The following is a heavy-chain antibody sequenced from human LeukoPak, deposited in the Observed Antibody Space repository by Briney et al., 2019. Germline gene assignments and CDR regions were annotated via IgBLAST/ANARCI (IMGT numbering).Heavy chain of an antibody. Sequence: GGSLRLSCAASGFTFSSYAMSWVRQAPGKGLEWVSAISGSGGSTYYADSVKGRFTISRDNSKNTLYLQMNSLRAEDTAVYYCAKDYEVEDIVVVPAAILSYYYYYYYMDVWGKGTTVTVSS. CDR1: GFTFSSYA. CDR2: ISGSGGST. V-gene: IGHV3-23*01. D-gene: IGHD2-2*02. J-gene: IGHJ6*03. CDR3: AKDYEVEDIVVVPAAILSYYYYYYYMDV.